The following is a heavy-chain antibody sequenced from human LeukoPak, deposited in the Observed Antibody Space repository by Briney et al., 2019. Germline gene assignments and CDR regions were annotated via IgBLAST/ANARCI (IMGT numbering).Heavy chain of an antibody. CDR1: RGSLDSFY. CDR2: IYYRGTT. J-gene: IGHJ4*02. V-gene: IGHV4-59*01. CDR3: ARDPPGKGALDF. D-gene: IGHD3-16*01. Sequence: PPETLSLTCTVSRGSLDSFYWSWIRQPPGKGLEHIGYIYYRGTTNDDPSLKGRVTISVDMSKNQFSLKLISVTAADTAVYDCARDPPGKGALDFWGQGTLVTVSS.